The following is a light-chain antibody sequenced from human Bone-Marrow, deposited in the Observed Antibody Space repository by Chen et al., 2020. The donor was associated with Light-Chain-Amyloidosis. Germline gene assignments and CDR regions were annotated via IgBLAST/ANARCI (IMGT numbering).Light chain of an antibody. J-gene: IGLJ1*01. CDR2: GVS. Sequence: QSALTQPASVSGSPGHSITISCTGTSSDVGAYNYVSWYQQHPGKAPKLMIYGVSNRPLGVSNRFSGSKSGNTASLTISGLQAEDEAEYFCSSYTSSSTYVFGIGTKVTVL. V-gene: IGLV2-14*03. CDR1: SSDVGAYNY. CDR3: SSYTSSSTYV.